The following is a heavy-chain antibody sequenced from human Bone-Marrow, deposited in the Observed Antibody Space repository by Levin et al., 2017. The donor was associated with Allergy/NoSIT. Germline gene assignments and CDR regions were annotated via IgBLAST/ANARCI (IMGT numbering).Heavy chain of an antibody. CDR2: INHSGST. CDR1: GGSLSGYY. D-gene: IGHD5-18*01. J-gene: IGHJ3*02. CDR3: ARSTASDEDAYDI. Sequence: PGGSLRLSCAVSGGSLSGYYWSWIRQSPGKGLEWLGEINHSGSTNYRPSLRGRLTLSVDTSKGSFSLRLTSISAADTAMYYCARSTASDEDAYDIWGQGTMVIVS. V-gene: IGHV4-34*01.